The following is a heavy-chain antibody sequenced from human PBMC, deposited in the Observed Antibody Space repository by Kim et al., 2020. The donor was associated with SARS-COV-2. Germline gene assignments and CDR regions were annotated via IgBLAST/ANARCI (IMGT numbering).Heavy chain of an antibody. Sequence: GGSLRLSCAASGFTFSSYGMRWVRQAPGKGLEWVAVISYDGSNKYYADSVKGRFTISRDNSKNRLYLQRNSLRAEDTAVYYWARDVGVVAATDGMDVWGQGTTVTVSS. J-gene: IGHJ6*02. CDR3: ARDVGVVAATDGMDV. V-gene: IGHV3-33*05. D-gene: IGHD2-15*01. CDR2: ISYDGSNK. CDR1: GFTFSSYG.